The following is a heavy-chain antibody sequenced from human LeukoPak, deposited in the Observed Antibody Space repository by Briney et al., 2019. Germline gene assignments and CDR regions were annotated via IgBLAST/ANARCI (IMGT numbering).Heavy chain of an antibody. CDR2: IYYSGST. CDR3: ARDRRDDYRGPYHYYYYYGMDV. CDR1: GGSISSYY. J-gene: IGHJ6*02. D-gene: IGHD5-24*01. Sequence: SETLSLTCTVSGGSISSYYWSWIRQPPGKGLEWIGYIYYSGSTNYNPSLKSRVTISVDTSKNQFSLKLSSVTAADTAVYYCARDRRDDYRGPYHYYYYYGMDVWGQGTTVTVSS. V-gene: IGHV4-59*01.